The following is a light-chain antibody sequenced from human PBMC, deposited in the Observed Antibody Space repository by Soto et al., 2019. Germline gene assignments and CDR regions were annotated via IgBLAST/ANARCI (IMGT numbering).Light chain of an antibody. CDR3: QQYNSYSWT. V-gene: IGKV1-5*01. Sequence: DIQMTQSPSSLSASLGDRVTITCRASQSIGSYLSWYQQKPGKAPRLLIYDASSLQSGAPSRFSGSGSGTEFTLTISSLQPDDFATYYCQQYNSYSWTFGQGTKVDIK. CDR2: DAS. J-gene: IGKJ1*01. CDR1: QSIGSY.